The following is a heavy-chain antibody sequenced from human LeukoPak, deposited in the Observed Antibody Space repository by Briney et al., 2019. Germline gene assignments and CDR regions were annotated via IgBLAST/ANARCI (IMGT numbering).Heavy chain of an antibody. V-gene: IGHV4-59*04. D-gene: IGHD5-24*01. CDR3: ARLHLPATRFDY. CDR1: GGSISSYY. CDR2: IYHSGRT. Sequence: SETLSLTCTVSGGSISSYYWSWIRQPPGKGLEWIGSIYHSGRTFYNPSLKSRVTISVDTSKNQFSLKLTSVTAADTAVYYCARLHLPATRFDYWGQGTLVTVSS. J-gene: IGHJ4*02.